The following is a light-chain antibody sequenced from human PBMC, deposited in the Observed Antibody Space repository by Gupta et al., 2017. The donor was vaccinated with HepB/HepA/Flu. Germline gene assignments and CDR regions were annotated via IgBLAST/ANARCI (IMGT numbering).Light chain of an antibody. J-gene: IGKJ2*01. V-gene: IGKV3-15*01. CDR1: QSVSSN. CDR3: QQNNNWPPLT. Sequence: EIEMTQSPATLSVSPGERATLSCRASQSVSSNLAWYQQKPGQAPRLLIYGASTRATGIPARFSGSGSGTEFTLTISSLQSEDFAVYYCQQNNNWPPLTFGQGTKLEIK. CDR2: GAS.